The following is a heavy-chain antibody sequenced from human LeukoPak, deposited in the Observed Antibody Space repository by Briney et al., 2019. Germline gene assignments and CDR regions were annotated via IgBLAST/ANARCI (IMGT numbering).Heavy chain of an antibody. CDR3: ARWSGGYCSGGSCYKQGGFDP. V-gene: IGHV4-4*02. CDR2: IFHSGST. CDR1: GGSIFSSNW. D-gene: IGHD2-15*01. J-gene: IGHJ5*02. Sequence: SGTLSLTCAVSGGSIFSSNWWSWVRQPPGKGLEWIGQIFHSGSTSYSPSLKSRVTISVDKSKNQFSLKLTSVTAADTAVYYCARWSGGYCSGGSCYKQGGFDPWGQGTLVTVSS.